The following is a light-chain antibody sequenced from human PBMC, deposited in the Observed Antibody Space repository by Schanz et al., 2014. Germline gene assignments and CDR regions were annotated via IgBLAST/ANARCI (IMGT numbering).Light chain of an antibody. CDR3: QQRSNWPPT. J-gene: IGKJ3*01. Sequence: DIQMTQSPSILSASVGDRVTITCRASQSVNNWLAWYQQKPGQAPKLLIYDASSLRSGVPSAFSGSGSGTECTLTISSLEPEDFAVYYCQQRSNWPPTFGPGTKVDIK. CDR2: DAS. V-gene: IGKV1-5*01. CDR1: QSVNNW.